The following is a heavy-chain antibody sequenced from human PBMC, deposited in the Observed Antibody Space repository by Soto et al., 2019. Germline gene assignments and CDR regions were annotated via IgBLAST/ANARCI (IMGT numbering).Heavy chain of an antibody. CDR3: AHRHQYYDILTGYQIGFDP. D-gene: IGHD3-9*01. CDR1: GFSLSTGGVG. CDR2: IYWDDDK. J-gene: IGHJ5*02. Sequence: SGPTLVNPTQTLTLTCTFSGFSLSTGGVGVGWIRQPPGKALEWLAIIYWDDDKRYSPSLKSRLTIIKDTSKNQVALTMTNMDPVDTATYYCAHRHQYYDILTGYQIGFDPWGQGTLVTVSS. V-gene: IGHV2-5*02.